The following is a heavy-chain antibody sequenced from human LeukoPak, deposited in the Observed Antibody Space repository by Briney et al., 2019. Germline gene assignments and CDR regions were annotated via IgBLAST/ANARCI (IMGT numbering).Heavy chain of an antibody. D-gene: IGHD2-2*01. CDR3: ARSKAHLSTSWYGSWFDP. Sequence: SETLSLTCTVSGGSISSSGYYWGWIRQPPGKGLEWIGSIYYSGSSFYNPSLKSRVTMSVDTSKNQFSLRLSSVTAADTAVYYCARSKAHLSTSWYGSWFDPWGQGTLVTVSS. CDR2: IYYSGSS. CDR1: GGSISSSGYY. V-gene: IGHV4-39*07. J-gene: IGHJ5*02.